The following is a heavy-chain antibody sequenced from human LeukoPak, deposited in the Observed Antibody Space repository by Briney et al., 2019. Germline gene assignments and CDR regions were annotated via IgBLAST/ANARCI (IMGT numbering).Heavy chain of an antibody. CDR1: GYTFKSYA. CDR2: INTNTGNP. CDR3: AREVAPGGFDY. V-gene: IGHV7-4-1*02. D-gene: IGHD4-23*01. Sequence: GASVKASCKASGYTFKSYAMNWVRQAPGQGLECLGWINTNTGNPTYAQGFTGRFVFSLDTSVSTAYLQISSLKAEDTGVYYCAREVAPGGFDYWGQGTLVTVSS. J-gene: IGHJ4*02.